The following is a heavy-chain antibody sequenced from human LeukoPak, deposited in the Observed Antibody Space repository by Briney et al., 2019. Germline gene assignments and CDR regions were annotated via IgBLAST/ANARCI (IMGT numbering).Heavy chain of an antibody. Sequence: PGESLKISCKGSGYSFTSYWIGWVRQMPGKGLEWMGIIYPGDSDTRYSPPFQGQVTILADKSISTAYLQWSSLKASDTAVYYCASTSLTYYYDSSGYLDAFDIWGQGTAVTVSS. J-gene: IGHJ3*02. CDR2: IYPGDSDT. CDR1: GYSFTSYW. D-gene: IGHD3-22*01. V-gene: IGHV5-51*01. CDR3: ASTSLTYYYDSSGYLDAFDI.